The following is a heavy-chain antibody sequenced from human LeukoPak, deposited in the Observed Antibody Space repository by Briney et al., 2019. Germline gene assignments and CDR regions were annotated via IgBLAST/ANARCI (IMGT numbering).Heavy chain of an antibody. J-gene: IGHJ4*02. CDR2: IYSNGIT. CDR3: ARGGSGWSYFDY. Sequence: SETLSLTCTVSGGSITSSYWSWIRHPAGRGLEWIGRIYSNGITNYNPSLKSRVTMSVDTSKNQFSLNLRSVTAADTAVYYCARGGSGWSYFDYWGQGTLVTVSS. CDR1: GGSITSSY. D-gene: IGHD6-19*01. V-gene: IGHV4-4*07.